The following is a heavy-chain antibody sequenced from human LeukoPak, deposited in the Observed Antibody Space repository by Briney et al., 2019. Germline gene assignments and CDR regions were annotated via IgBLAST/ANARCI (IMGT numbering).Heavy chain of an antibody. CDR3: ARHQLLDY. CDR2: ISTSGSNI. Sequence: GGSLRLSCAASGLTFTYSEMNWIRQAPGKGLEWVSYISTSGSNIYYADSVKGRFTISRDNAKNSLYLQMNSLRAEDTAVYYCARHQLLDYWGQGTLVTVSS. D-gene: IGHD2-2*01. V-gene: IGHV3-48*03. J-gene: IGHJ4*02. CDR1: GLTFTYSE.